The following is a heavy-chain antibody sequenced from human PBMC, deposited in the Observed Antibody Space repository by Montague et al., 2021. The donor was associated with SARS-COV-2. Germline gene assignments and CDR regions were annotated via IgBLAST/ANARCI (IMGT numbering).Heavy chain of an antibody. Sequence: SETLSLTCSIHVWWYSGSYWSWTRQHPGKDGEWIADINHSGSTNYNPSLKSRVTISVDTSKNQFSLKLSSVTAADTAVYYCASLTLGYCSSTSCYSDWFDPWGQGTLVTVSS. CDR2: INHSGST. J-gene: IGHJ5*02. D-gene: IGHD2-2*02. CDR3: ASLTLGYCSSTSCYSDWFDP. CDR1: VWWYSGSY. V-gene: IGHV4-34*01.